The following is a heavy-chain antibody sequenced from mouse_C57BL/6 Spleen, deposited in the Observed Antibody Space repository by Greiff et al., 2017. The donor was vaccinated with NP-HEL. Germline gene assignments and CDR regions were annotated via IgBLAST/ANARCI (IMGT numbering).Heavy chain of an antibody. CDR1: GYTFTDYE. V-gene: IGHV1-15*01. D-gene: IGHD3-2*01. CDR3: TKGDSSGFDY. J-gene: IGHJ2*01. CDR2: IDPETGGT. Sequence: QVQLQQSGAELVRPGASVTLSCKASGYTFTDYEMHWVKQTPVHGLEWIGAIDPETGGTAYNQKFKGKAILTADKSSSTAYLELRSLTSEDSAVYYCTKGDSSGFDYWGQGTTLTVSS.